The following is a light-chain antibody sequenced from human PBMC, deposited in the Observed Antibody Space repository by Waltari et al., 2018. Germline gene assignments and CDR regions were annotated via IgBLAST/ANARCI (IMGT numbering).Light chain of an antibody. CDR3: QQRNNWPIT. Sequence: IVLTQSPATLPLSPGESATFSCRASQSVTSNLAWYQHKPGQAPRRLFYDASNRATGIPARFSGSGSGTDFTLTISSLEREEFAVYYCQQRNNWPITFGQGTRLETK. J-gene: IGKJ5*01. CDR2: DAS. V-gene: IGKV3-11*01. CDR1: QSVTSN.